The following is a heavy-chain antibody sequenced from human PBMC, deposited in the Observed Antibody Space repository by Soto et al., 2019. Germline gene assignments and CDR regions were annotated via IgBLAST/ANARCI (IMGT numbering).Heavy chain of an antibody. J-gene: IGHJ4*02. V-gene: IGHV4-39*01. CDR3: ARRSNYYDSSAPQGVFDY. Sequence: SETLSLTCTVSGGSISSSSYYWGWIRQPPGKGLEWIGSIYYSGSTYYNPSLKSRVTISVDTSKNQFSLKLSSVTAADTAVYYCARRSNYYDSSAPQGVFDYWGQGTLVTSPQ. D-gene: IGHD3-22*01. CDR2: IYYSGST. CDR1: GGSISSSSYY.